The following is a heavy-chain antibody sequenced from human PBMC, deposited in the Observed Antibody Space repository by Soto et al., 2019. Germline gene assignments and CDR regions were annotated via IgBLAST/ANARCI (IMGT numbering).Heavy chain of an antibody. CDR1: GYTFTRYA. CDR2: INAGNGNT. Sequence: ASVKVSCKASGYTFTRYAIHWVRQAPGQRLEWMGWINAGNGNTKYSQKFQGRVTITRGTSARTAYMELSRLRSDDAAVYYCAREGTYYDFWSGYYTPYYYGMDVWGQGTTVTVSS. CDR3: AREGTYYDFWSGYYTPYYYGMDV. D-gene: IGHD3-3*01. V-gene: IGHV1-3*01. J-gene: IGHJ6*02.